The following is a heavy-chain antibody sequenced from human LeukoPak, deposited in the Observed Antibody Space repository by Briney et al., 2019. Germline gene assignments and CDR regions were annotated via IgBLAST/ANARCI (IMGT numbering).Heavy chain of an antibody. J-gene: IGHJ1*01. Sequence: PSETLSLTCTVSGVSISSYYWNWIRQPAGKGLEWIGRICTSGSTNFNPSLKSRVTMSVDTSKNQFSLKLSSVTAADTAVYYCARGGVVTQPGYFQHWGQGTLVTVSS. CDR1: GVSISSYY. V-gene: IGHV4-4*07. CDR2: ICTSGST. D-gene: IGHD3-3*01. CDR3: ARGGVVTQPGYFQH.